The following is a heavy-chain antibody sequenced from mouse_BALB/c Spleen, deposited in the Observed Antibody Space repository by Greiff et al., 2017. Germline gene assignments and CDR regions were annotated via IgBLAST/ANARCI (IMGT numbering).Heavy chain of an antibody. CDR1: GYTFTDYA. J-gene: IGHJ4*01. Sequence: QVQLQQSGAELVRPGVSVKISCKGSGYTFTDYAMHWVKQSHAKSLEWIGVISTYYGDASYNQKFKGKATMTVDKSSSTAYMELARLTSEDSAIYYCAREYYYGHGAMDYWGQGTSVTVSS. V-gene: IGHV1S137*01. CDR2: ISTYYGDA. CDR3: AREYYYGHGAMDY. D-gene: IGHD1-1*01.